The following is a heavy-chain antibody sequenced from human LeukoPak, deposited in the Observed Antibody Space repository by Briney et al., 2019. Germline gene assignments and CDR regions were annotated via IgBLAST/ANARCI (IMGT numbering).Heavy chain of an antibody. CDR2: ISSSSYI. D-gene: IGHD4-17*01. CDR1: GFTXXSYS. CDR3: ARDLTYGDTNWFDP. V-gene: IGHV3-21*01. J-gene: IGHJ5*02. Sequence: GSXRLXCXASGFTXXSYSMNWVRQAPGXGLEWVSSISSSSYIYYADSVKGRFTISRDNAKNSLYLQMNSLRAEDTAVYYCARDLTYGDTNWFDPWGQGTLVTVSS.